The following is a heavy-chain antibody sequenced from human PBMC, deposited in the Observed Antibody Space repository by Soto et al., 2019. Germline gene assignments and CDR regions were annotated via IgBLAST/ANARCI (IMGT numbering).Heavy chain of an antibody. CDR3: ARGHGSGSYYNGFDY. V-gene: IGHV4-34*01. J-gene: IGHJ4*01. CDR1: GGSFSGYY. D-gene: IGHD3-10*01. CDR2: INHSGST. Sequence: PSETLSLTCAVYGGSFSGYYWSWIRQPPGKGLEWIGEINHSGSTNYNPSLKSRVTISVDTSKNQFSLKLSSVTAADTAVYYCARGHGSGSYYNGFDYWGHGTLVTVSS.